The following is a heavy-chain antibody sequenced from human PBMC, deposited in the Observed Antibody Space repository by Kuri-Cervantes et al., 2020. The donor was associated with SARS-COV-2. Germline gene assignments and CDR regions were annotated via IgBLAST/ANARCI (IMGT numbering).Heavy chain of an antibody. CDR1: GFNYVNYA. D-gene: IGHD4-11*01. V-gene: IGHV3-30-3*01. J-gene: IGHJ4*02. CDR3: TREAYDYNMGFDS. Sequence: GESLKISCTASGFNYVNYAMHWVRQAPGTGLEWVAVVSYNGTNKYYADSVKGRFTISRDNSRNIVYLQMNSLRPEDTALYYCTREAYDYNMGFDSWGQGTLVTVSS. CDR2: VSYNGTNK.